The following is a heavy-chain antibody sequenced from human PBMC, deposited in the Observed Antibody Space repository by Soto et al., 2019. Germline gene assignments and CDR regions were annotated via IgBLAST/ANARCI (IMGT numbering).Heavy chain of an antibody. CDR3: TRPTYPSFPFDV. V-gene: IGHV3-73*01. J-gene: IGHJ3*01. CDR2: IKTKADNYAT. Sequence: GGSLRPSCAASGLTFSGSAMHWVRQASGKGLEWVGRIKTKADNYATAYAASVKGRFTISRDDSKNTAYLQMNSLKTEDTAVYYCTRPTYPSFPFDVWGQGTLVTVSS. CDR1: GLTFSGSA.